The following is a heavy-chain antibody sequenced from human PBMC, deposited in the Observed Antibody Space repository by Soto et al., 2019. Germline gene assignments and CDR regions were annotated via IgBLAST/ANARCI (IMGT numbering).Heavy chain of an antibody. D-gene: IGHD3-22*01. CDR2: INSDGSGT. Sequence: PGGSLRLSCAASGFSFSSYWMHWVRQGAGKGLVWVSQINSDGSGTIYADSVRGRFSISRDNAKDSLYLQMNSLRAEDTAVYYCTRDSYDSSGYYYDFFDYWGQGTLVTVSS. CDR3: TRDSYDSSGYYYDFFDY. J-gene: IGHJ4*02. CDR1: GFSFSSYW. V-gene: IGHV3-74*01.